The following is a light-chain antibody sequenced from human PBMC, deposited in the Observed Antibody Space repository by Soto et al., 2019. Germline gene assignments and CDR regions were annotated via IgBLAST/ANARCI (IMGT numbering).Light chain of an antibody. Sequence: DIHITQSPSTLSVSVGDRVTITCRASQSFSSWVAWYQQKPGKAPKLLIYGVSSLKSGVPSRCSGSGSGTEFTLTISNLQPDDFATYYCQQYNTYPPTFGQGTKVEI. J-gene: IGKJ1*01. CDR1: QSFSSW. CDR3: QQYNTYPPT. V-gene: IGKV1-5*01. CDR2: GVS.